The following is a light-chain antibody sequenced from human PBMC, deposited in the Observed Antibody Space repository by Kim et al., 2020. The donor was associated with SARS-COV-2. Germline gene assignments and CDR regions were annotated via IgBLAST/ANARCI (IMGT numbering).Light chain of an antibody. J-gene: IGLJ1*01. CDR1: NIGGHS. CDR2: NDN. V-gene: IGLV3-21*01. CDR3: QGWDSDTNDYV. Sequence: TTTSTGSGNNIGGHSVNWYQQQPGQAPVLVIYNDNDRPSGFPERFSGSRSATTATLTISRIGAEDEADYYCQGWDSDTNDYVFGAGTKVTVL.